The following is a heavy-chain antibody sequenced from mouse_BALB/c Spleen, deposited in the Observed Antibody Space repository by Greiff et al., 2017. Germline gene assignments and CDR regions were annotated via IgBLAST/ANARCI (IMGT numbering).Heavy chain of an antibody. J-gene: IGHJ2*01. Sequence: EVKLVESGGGLVQPGGSMKLSCVASGFTFSNYWMNWVSQSPEKGLEWVAEIRLKSNNYATHYAESVKGRFTISRDDSKSSVYLQMNNLRAEDTCIYYCTADGYYFDYWGQGTTLTVSS. CDR2: IRLKSNNYAT. V-gene: IGHV6-6*02. CDR3: TADGYYFDY. CDR1: GFTFSNYW. D-gene: IGHD2-3*01.